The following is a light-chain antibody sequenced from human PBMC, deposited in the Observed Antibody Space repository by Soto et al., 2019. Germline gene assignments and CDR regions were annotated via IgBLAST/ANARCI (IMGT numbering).Light chain of an antibody. J-gene: IGLJ1*01. Sequence: QSAPTQPPSASGSPGQSVTISCTGTSSDVGDYNYVSWYQQHPGKAPKLIIYEVSKRPSGVPDRFSGSKSGNTASLTVSGLQAEDEDDYYCNSYTTLSNRVFGTGTKLTVL. CDR1: SSDVGDYNY. V-gene: IGLV2-8*01. CDR3: NSYTTLSNRV. CDR2: EVS.